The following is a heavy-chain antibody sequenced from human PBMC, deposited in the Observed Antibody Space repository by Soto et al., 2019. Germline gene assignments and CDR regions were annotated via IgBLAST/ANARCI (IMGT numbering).Heavy chain of an antibody. D-gene: IGHD2-15*01. CDR2: IIPIFGTA. CDR1: GGTFSSYA. CDR3: ARSGYCSGGSCYDFDY. V-gene: IGHV1-69*13. J-gene: IGHJ4*02. Sequence: ASVKVSCKASGGTFSSYAISWVRQAPGQGLEWMGGIIPIFGTANYAQKFQGRVTITADESTSTAYMELSSLRSEDTAVYYCARSGYCSGGSCYDFDYWGQGTLVTVSS.